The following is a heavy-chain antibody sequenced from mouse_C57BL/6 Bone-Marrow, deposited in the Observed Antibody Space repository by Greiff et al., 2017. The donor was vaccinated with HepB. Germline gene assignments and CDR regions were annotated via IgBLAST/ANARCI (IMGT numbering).Heavy chain of an antibody. CDR3: AIQTTVVARAMDY. J-gene: IGHJ4*01. V-gene: IGHV1-74*01. Sequence: VQLQQPGAELVKPGTSVKVSCKASGYTFTSYWMHWVKQRPGQGLEWIGRIHPSDSDTNYNQKFKGKATLTVDKSSSTAYMQLSSLTSEDSAVYYCAIQTTVVARAMDYWGQGTSITVSS. CDR2: IHPSDSDT. D-gene: IGHD1-1*01. CDR1: GYTFTSYW.